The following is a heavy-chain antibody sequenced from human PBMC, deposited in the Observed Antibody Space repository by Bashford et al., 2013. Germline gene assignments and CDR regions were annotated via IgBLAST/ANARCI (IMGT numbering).Heavy chain of an antibody. Sequence: ASVKVSCKASGYTFTRYYMHWVRQAPGQGLEWMGIINPSGGSTSYAQKFQGRVTMTRDTSTSTVYMELSSLRSEDTAVYYCARTYSNYDPFDPWGQGTLVTVSS. CDR1: GYTFTRYY. J-gene: IGHJ5*02. CDR2: INPSGGST. D-gene: IGHD4-11*01. CDR3: ARTYSNYDPFDP. V-gene: IGHV1-46*01.